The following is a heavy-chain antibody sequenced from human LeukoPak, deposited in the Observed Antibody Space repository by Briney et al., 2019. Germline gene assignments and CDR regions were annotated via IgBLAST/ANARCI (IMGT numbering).Heavy chain of an antibody. Sequence: GGSLGLSCAISGFTFSACELTWVRQAPGKGLEWVSYISRSGSTRYYADSVKGRFTISRDNAKSSLYLQMNSLRAEDTAVYYCARVATMVRVPLDALDIWGQGTMVSVSS. CDR2: ISRSGSTR. V-gene: IGHV3-48*03. CDR3: ARVATMVRVPLDALDI. D-gene: IGHD3-10*01. CDR1: GFTFSACE. J-gene: IGHJ3*02.